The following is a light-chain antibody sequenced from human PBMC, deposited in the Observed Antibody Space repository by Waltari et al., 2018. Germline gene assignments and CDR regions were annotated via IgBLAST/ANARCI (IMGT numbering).Light chain of an antibody. CDR3: QSYDSGLSGWV. Sequence: QSVLTQPHSVSAAPGQRVTISCTESSSHRGAHYDVHWYRQLPGTAPKLLIYGNNNRPSGVPDRFSGSRSGTSASLAITGLQAEDEADYYCQSYDSGLSGWVFGGGTKLTVL. CDR2: GNN. V-gene: IGLV1-40*01. CDR1: SSHRGAHYD. J-gene: IGLJ3*02.